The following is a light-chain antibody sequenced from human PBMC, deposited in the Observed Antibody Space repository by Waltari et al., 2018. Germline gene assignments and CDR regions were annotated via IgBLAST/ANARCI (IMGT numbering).Light chain of an antibody. J-gene: IGKJ4*01. CDR2: DAS. Sequence: DIHMTQSPSSLSAPVGDRVTITCHASQDIKKNLNWFHQKPGKAPKVLIFDASNSQTGAPSRFSGSGSGTDFTLTISSLQPEDMGTYYCQQYHSVPLTFGGGTKVEIK. CDR3: QQYHSVPLT. V-gene: IGKV1-33*01. CDR1: QDIKKN.